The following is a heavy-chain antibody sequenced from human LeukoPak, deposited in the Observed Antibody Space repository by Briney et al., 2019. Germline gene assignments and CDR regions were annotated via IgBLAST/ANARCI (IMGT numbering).Heavy chain of an antibody. Sequence: AASVKVSCKASGGTFSSYAISWVRQAPGQGLEWMGRIIPILGIANYAQKFQGRVTITADKSTSTAYMELSSLRSEDTAVYYCARGTPDYGDYVIDYWGQGTLVTVSS. CDR1: GGTFSSYA. D-gene: IGHD4-17*01. V-gene: IGHV1-69*04. CDR2: IIPILGIA. J-gene: IGHJ4*02. CDR3: ARGTPDYGDYVIDY.